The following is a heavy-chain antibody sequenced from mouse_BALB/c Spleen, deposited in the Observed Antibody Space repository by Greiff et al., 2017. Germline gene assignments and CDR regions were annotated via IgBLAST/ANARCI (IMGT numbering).Heavy chain of an antibody. Sequence: EVMLVESGGGLVQPGGSLKLSCAASGFTFSSYTMSWVRQTPEKRLEWVAYISNGGGSTYYPDTVKGRFTISRDNAKNTLYLQMSSLKSEDTAMYYCARHGYYGSFDYWGQGTTLTVSS. J-gene: IGHJ2*01. CDR1: GFTFSSYT. CDR2: ISNGGGST. D-gene: IGHD1-1*01. CDR3: ARHGYYGSFDY. V-gene: IGHV5-12-2*01.